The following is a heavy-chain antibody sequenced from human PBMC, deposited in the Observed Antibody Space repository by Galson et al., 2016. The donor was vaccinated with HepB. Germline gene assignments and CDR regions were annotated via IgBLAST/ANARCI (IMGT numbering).Heavy chain of an antibody. CDR1: GFTFTRYG. CDR2: ISYDGSNK. CDR3: AKYSLVYAIDHYYGMDV. Sequence: SLRLSCAASGFTFTRYGMHWDRQAPGKGLEWVAVISYDGSNKYYADSVKGRFTISRDNSKNTLDLQMNSLRAEDTAVYYCAKYSLVYAIDHYYGMDVWGQGTTVTVSS. D-gene: IGHD2-8*01. J-gene: IGHJ6*02. V-gene: IGHV3-30*18.